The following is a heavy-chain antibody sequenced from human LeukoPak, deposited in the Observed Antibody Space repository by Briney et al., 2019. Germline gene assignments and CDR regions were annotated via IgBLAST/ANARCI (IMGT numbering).Heavy chain of an antibody. CDR2: IDNYGRRI. CDR3: ALLDCISTSCYSLFPPDH. V-gene: IGHV3-74*01. D-gene: IGHD2-2*01. Sequence: PGGSLRLSCAASGFTFSDYWMHWVRQDPAKGLVWVSLIDNYGRRINYADSVRGRFTISRDNAKNTLYLQMNSLRAEDTAVYYCALLDCISTSCYSLFPPDHWGQGTLVTVSS. J-gene: IGHJ4*02. CDR1: GFTFSDYW.